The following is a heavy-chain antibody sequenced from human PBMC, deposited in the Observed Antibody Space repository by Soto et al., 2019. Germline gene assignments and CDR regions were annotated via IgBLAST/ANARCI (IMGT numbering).Heavy chain of an antibody. CDR2: ISSFGSTT. CDR3: ARRGSDGFAFDS. Sequence: QVQLVESGGGLVKPGGSLRLSCAASGFTFSDYYMSWIRHAPGKGLEWVSFISSFGSTTYYADSVRGRFTISRDNAKNSLYPERISLRAADTAVYYCARRGSDGFAFDSWGQGTLLTVSS. V-gene: IGHV3-11*01. D-gene: IGHD3-10*01. CDR1: GFTFSDYY. J-gene: IGHJ4*02.